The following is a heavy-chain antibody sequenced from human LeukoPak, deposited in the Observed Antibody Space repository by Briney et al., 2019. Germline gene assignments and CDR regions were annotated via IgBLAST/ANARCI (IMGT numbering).Heavy chain of an antibody. V-gene: IGHV4-39*07. CDR1: GGSISSSSYY. D-gene: IGHD6-13*01. Sequence: SETLSLTCTVSGGSISSSSYYWGWIRQPPGKGLEWIGSIYYSGSTYHNPSLKSRVTISVDTSKNQFSLKLSSVTAADTAVYYCARGYSSSWDLFDYWGQGTLVTVSS. CDR3: ARGYSSSWDLFDY. J-gene: IGHJ4*02. CDR2: IYYSGST.